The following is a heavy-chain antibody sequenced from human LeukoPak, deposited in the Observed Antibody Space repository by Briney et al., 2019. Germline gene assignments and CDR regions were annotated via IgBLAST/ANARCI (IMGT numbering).Heavy chain of an antibody. V-gene: IGHV3-21*01. J-gene: IGHJ4*02. CDR1: GFTFSSYN. D-gene: IGHD3-10*01. Sequence: PGESLRLSCAASGFTFSSYNMNWVRQAPGKGLEWVSSITSDSSYVFYADSVKGRFTISRDNAENSLFLEMNSLRAEDTAVYYCARKAGYYYGSGDFWGQGTLVTVSS. CDR3: ARKAGYYYGSGDF. CDR2: ITSDSSYV.